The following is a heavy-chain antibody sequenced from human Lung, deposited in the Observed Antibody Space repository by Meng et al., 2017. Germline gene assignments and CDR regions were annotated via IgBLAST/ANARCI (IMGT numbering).Heavy chain of an antibody. CDR3: ARDRGSSGWSNWFDP. D-gene: IGHD6-13*01. Sequence: QVQLVQSGPELKKPGASVKVSCEASEYTFSRYSMHWVRQAPGQGLEWMGWINTDTGKPTYAQGFTGRFVFSLDTSVRTAYLQISSLKAEDTAVYYCARDRGSSGWSNWFDPWGQGTLVTVSS. J-gene: IGHJ5*02. CDR1: EYTFSRYS. CDR2: INTDTGKP. V-gene: IGHV7-4-1*02.